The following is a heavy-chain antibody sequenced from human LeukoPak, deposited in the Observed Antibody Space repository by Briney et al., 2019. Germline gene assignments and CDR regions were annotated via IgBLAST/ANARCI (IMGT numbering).Heavy chain of an antibody. D-gene: IGHD3-22*01. CDR1: GGSISSSNW. V-gene: IGHV4-4*02. CDR3: ARGSYYYDSSGSIAYYYYYGMDV. J-gene: IGHJ6*02. CDR2: IYHSGST. Sequence: SETLSLTCAVSGGSISSSNWWSWVRQPPGKGLEWIGEIYHSGSTNYNPSLKSRVTISVDTSKNQFSLKLSSVTAADTAVYYCARGSYYYDSSGSIAYYYYYGMDVWGQGTTVTVSS.